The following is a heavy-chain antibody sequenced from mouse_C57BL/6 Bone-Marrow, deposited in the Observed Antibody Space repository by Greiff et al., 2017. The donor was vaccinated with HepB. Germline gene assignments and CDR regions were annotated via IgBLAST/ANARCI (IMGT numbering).Heavy chain of an antibody. CDR1: GYAFTNYL. Sequence: VQLQESGAELVRPGTSVKVSCKASGYAFTNYLIEWVKQRPGQGLEWIGVINPGSGGTNYNEKFKGKATLTADKSSSTAYMQLSSLTSEDSAVYFCARDDYYGSSYAMDYWGQGTSVTVSS. CDR3: ARDDYYGSSYAMDY. CDR2: INPGSGGT. D-gene: IGHD1-1*01. V-gene: IGHV1-54*01. J-gene: IGHJ4*01.